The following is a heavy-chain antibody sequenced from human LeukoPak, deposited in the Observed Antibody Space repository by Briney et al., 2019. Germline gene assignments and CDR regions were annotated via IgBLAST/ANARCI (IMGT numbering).Heavy chain of an antibody. CDR2: ISWNSGSI. CDR3: ARKLGVDY. V-gene: IGHV3-9*01. Sequence: GGSLRLSCAASGFTFDDYAMHWVRQAPGKGLEWVSGISWNSGSIGYADSVKGRFTISRDNAKNSLYLQMNSLRAEDTAVYYCARKLGVDYWGQGTLVTVSS. D-gene: IGHD3-10*01. CDR1: GFTFDDYA. J-gene: IGHJ4*02.